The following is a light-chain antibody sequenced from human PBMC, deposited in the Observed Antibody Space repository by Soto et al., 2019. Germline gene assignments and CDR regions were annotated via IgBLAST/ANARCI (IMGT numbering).Light chain of an antibody. V-gene: IGLV1-40*01. J-gene: IGLJ1*01. CDR2: GNT. Sequence: QSVLTQPPSVSGAPGQRVTISCTGSSSNIGAGYDVNWYQQVPGAAPKLLIYGNTNRPSGVPDRISGSKSGTSASLAITGLQAEEEADYYCQSYDSSLTGYVFGTGTKVTVL. CDR1: SSNIGAGYD. CDR3: QSYDSSLTGYV.